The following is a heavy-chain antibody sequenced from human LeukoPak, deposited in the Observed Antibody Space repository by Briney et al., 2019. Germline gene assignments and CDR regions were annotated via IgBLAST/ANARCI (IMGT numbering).Heavy chain of an antibody. CDR2: ISWNSGSI. CDR3: AKVSHDRYYFDY. CDR1: GFTFDDYA. Sequence: GGSLRLSCAASGFTFDDYAMHWVRQAPGKGLEWVSGISWNSGSIGYADSVKGRFTISRDNAKNSLYLQMNSLRAEDTALYYCAKVSHDRYYFDYWGQGTLVTVSS. V-gene: IGHV3-9*01. J-gene: IGHJ4*02. D-gene: IGHD3-16*01.